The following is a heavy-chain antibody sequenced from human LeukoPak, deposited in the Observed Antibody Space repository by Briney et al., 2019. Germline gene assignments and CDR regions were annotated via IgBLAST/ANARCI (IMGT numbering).Heavy chain of an antibody. CDR1: GYSISSGSY. V-gene: IGHV4-38-2*02. J-gene: IGHJ4*02. CDR3: ARPYCGTTSCFFGNYFDY. D-gene: IGHD2-2*01. CDR2: IHHSGNT. Sequence: SETLSLTCSVSGYSISSGSYWGWIRPPPGKGLEGIGSIHHSGNTYYNPSLKPRITMSVARSKNQFSLQLSSVTAADTAVYYCARPYCGTTSCFFGNYFDYWGQGTLVTVSS.